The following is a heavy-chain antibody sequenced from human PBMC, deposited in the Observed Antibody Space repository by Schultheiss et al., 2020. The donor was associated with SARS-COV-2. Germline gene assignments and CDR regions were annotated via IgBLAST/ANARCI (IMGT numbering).Heavy chain of an antibody. V-gene: IGHV4-4*07. CDR1: GGSISSYY. D-gene: IGHD4-17*01. J-gene: IGHJ4*02. CDR3: ARSDSAYGDYLPFDY. Sequence: SQTLSLTCTVSGGSISSYYWSWIRQPAGKGLEWIGRIYTSGSTNYNPSLKSRVTMSVDTSKNQFSLKLSSVTAADTAVYYCARSDSAYGDYLPFDYWGQGTLVTVSS. CDR2: IYTSGST.